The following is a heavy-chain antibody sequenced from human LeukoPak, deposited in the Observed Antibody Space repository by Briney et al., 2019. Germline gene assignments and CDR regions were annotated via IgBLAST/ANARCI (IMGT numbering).Heavy chain of an antibody. Sequence: SETLSLTCAVYGGSFSGYYWSWIRQPPGKGLEWIGETNHSGTTNYNPSLKSRVTISVDTSKNQFSLRLSSVTAADTAMYYCARGRMPVPGEYELQPPLWWGQGTLVTVSS. CDR3: ARGRMPVPGEYELQPPLW. CDR2: TNHSGTT. V-gene: IGHV4-34*01. CDR1: GGSFSGYY. J-gene: IGHJ4*02. D-gene: IGHD1-1*01.